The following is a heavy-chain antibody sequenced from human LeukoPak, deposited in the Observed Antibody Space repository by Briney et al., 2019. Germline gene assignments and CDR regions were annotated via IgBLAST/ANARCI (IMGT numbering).Heavy chain of an antibody. CDR2: ISGSGGST. J-gene: IGHJ4*02. CDR3: AKSESGLRLGELSSFDY. D-gene: IGHD3-16*02. Sequence: GGSLRLSCAASGFTFSSYAMSWVRQAPGRGLEWVSAISGSGGSTYYADSVKGRFTISRDNSKNTLYLQMNSLRAEDTAVYYCAKSESGLRLGELSSFDYWGQGTLVTVSS. V-gene: IGHV3-23*01. CDR1: GFTFSSYA.